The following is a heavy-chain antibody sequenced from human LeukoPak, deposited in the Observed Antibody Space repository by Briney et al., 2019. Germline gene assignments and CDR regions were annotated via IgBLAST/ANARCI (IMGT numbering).Heavy chain of an antibody. Sequence: SETLSLTCAVYGGSFSGYYWSWICQPPGKGLEWIGEINHSGSTNYNPSLKSRVTISVDTSKNQFSLKLSSVTAADTAVYYCARGGGTTKTSFDCWGQGTLVTVSS. D-gene: IGHD4-17*01. V-gene: IGHV4-34*01. CDR3: ARGGGTTKTSFDC. CDR2: INHSGST. J-gene: IGHJ4*02. CDR1: GGSFSGYY.